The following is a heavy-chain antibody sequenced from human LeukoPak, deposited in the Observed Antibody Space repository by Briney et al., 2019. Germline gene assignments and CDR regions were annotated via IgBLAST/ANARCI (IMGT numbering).Heavy chain of an antibody. J-gene: IGHJ5*02. CDR1: GGSISSGDYH. Sequence: SQTLSLTCTVSGGSISSGDYHWNWIRQPPGEGLEWMGFIHDSGSTYYNPSLKSRIIISRDVSKKQFSLKLSSVTAADTAVYYCARGFGAGNYYYGWFDPWGQGTLVTVSS. D-gene: IGHD3-10*01. CDR2: IHDSGST. V-gene: IGHV4-30-4*01. CDR3: ARGFGAGNYYYGWFDP.